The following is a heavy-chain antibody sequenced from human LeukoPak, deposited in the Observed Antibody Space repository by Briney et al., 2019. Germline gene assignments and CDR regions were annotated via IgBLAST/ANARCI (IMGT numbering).Heavy chain of an antibody. V-gene: IGHV3-30*03. CDR2: ISYDGNIQ. CDR1: GFSFSSCG. Sequence: GGSLRLSCAASGFSFSSCGMHWVRQAPGKGLEWVGVISYDGNIQYYADSVKGRFTISRDNSKNTLHLQMNSLRAEDTAVYYCASEMATVRGFCDCWGQGTLVTVSS. D-gene: IGHD5-24*01. CDR3: ASEMATVRGFCDC. J-gene: IGHJ4*02.